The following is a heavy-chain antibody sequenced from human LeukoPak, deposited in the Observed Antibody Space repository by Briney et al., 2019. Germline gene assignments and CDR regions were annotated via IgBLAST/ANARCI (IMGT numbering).Heavy chain of an antibody. CDR3: ARSYCTNGVCYNYFAY. V-gene: IGHV1-69*01. D-gene: IGHD2-8*01. CDR2: IIPIFGTA. Sequence: SVKVSCKASGGTFSSYAISWVRQAPGQGLEWMGGIIPIFGTANYAQKFQGRVTITADESTSTAYMELSSLRSEDTALYSCARSYCTNGVCYNYFAYWGQGTLVTVSS. CDR1: GGTFSSYA. J-gene: IGHJ4*02.